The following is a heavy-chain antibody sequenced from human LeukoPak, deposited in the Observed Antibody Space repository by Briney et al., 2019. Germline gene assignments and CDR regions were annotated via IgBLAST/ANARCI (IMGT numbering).Heavy chain of an antibody. D-gene: IGHD3-10*01. V-gene: IGHV3-30*18. CDR2: ISYDGSNK. CDR3: AKERYYGSGFYGMDV. CDR1: GFIFSVYG. J-gene: IGHJ6*02. Sequence: GGSLRLSCTASGFIFSVYGMHWVRQAPGKGLEWVAVISYDGSNKSYADSVKGRFTISRDNSKNTLYLQMNSLRVEETAVYYCAKERYYGSGFYGMDVWGQGTTVTVSS.